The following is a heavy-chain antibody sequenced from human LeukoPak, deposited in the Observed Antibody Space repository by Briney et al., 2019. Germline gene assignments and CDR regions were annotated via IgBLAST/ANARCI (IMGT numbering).Heavy chain of an antibody. CDR3: ASGVYGDEGFFNY. Sequence: SQTLSLTCAISGDSVSSNSVAWNWIRQSPSRGLEWLGRTYYRSKWYSDYAVSVQSRMTINPDTSKNQFSLKLSSVTAADTAVYYCASGVYGDEGFFNYWGQGTLVTVSS. D-gene: IGHD4-17*01. CDR1: GDSVSSNSVA. CDR2: TYYRSKWYS. J-gene: IGHJ4*02. V-gene: IGHV6-1*01.